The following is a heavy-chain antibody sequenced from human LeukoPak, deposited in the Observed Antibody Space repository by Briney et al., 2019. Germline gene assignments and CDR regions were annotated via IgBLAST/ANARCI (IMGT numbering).Heavy chain of an antibody. D-gene: IGHD1-1*01. CDR1: GGSISSSNW. CDR3: ARQRLDAFRGMEV. CDR2: IYHSGST. Sequence: PSGTLSLTCVVFGGSISSSNWWSWVRQSPGKGLEWIGDIYHSGSTKYNSSLEGRVIMSVDKSKNQISLILSSVTAADSAVYFCARQRLDAFRGMEVWGQGTTVTVSS. V-gene: IGHV4-4*02. J-gene: IGHJ6*02.